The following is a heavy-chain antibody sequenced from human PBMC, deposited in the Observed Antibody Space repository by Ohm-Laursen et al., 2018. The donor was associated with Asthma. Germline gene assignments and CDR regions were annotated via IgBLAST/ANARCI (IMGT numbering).Heavy chain of an antibody. CDR2: ISFDGSNK. J-gene: IGHJ6*02. Sequence: SLRLSCAAPGFTFTSYGMHWVRQAPGKGLDWVALISFDGSNKYYADSVKGRFTISRDNSKNTLYLQMNSLRAEDTAVYYCAKGSTYGMDVWGQGTTVTVSS. CDR1: GFTFTSYG. V-gene: IGHV3-30*18. CDR3: AKGSTYGMDV.